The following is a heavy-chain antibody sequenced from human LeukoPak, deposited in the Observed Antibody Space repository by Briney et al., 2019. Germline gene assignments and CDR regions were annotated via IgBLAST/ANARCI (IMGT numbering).Heavy chain of an antibody. CDR2: FSGGGDS. J-gene: IGHJ4*02. CDR3: ITPLPYSAQ. Sequence: GGSLRLSCVASGFTSGVYAMSWVRQAPGKGLEWVSAFSGGGDSFYADSVRGRFSVSADKSKNILYLQMNSLRVEDTAVYYCITPLPYSAQGGQGTLVTVSS. V-gene: IGHV3-23*01. D-gene: IGHD2-21*01. CDR1: GFTSGVYA.